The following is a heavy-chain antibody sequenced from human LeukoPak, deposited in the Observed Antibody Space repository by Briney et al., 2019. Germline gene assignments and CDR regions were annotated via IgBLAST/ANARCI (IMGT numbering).Heavy chain of an antibody. CDR2: INPNSGGT. Sequence: GASVKVSCKASGYTFTGYYMHWVRQAPGQGLEWMGWINPNSGGTTYAQKFQGRVTMTRDTSISTAYMELSRLRSDDTAVYYCARGYYYGSGSPFDYWGQGTLVTASS. D-gene: IGHD3-10*01. J-gene: IGHJ4*02. CDR3: ARGYYYGSGSPFDY. V-gene: IGHV1-2*02. CDR1: GYTFTGYY.